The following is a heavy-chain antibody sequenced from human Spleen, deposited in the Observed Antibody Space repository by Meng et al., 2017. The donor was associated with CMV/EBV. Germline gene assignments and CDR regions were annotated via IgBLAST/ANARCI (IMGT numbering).Heavy chain of an antibody. J-gene: IGHJ3*02. D-gene: IGHD1-1*01. V-gene: IGHV4-59*01. CDR1: GASISSYY. Sequence: SETLSLTCTVSGASISSYYWSWIRQPPGKGLEWIGYMYYSGSNHYNPSLKSRVTMSLDTSKNQFSLRLNSVTAADTAMYYCAGPDDMGSSPHDPFDMWGQGTMVTVSS. CDR2: MYYSGSN. CDR3: AGPDDMGSSPHDPFDM.